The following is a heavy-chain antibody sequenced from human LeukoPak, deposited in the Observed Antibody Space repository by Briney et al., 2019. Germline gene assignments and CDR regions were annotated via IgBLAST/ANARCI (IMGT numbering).Heavy chain of an antibody. CDR1: GYTFTSYD. V-gene: IGHV1-8*01. CDR2: TNPNSGNI. Sequence: ASVKVSCKASGYTFTSYDINWVRQATGQGLEWTGWTNPNSGNIGYAQKFQGRVTMTRNTSISTAYMELSSLRSEDTAVYYCARAEESRVSGSLKKGYSSGWQSLGYWGQGTLVTVSS. J-gene: IGHJ4*02. D-gene: IGHD6-19*01. CDR3: ARAEESRVSGSLKKGYSSGWQSLGY.